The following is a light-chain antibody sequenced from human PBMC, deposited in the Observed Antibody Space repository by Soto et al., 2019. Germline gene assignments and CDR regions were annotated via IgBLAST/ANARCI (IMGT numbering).Light chain of an antibody. CDR1: QSIISY. Sequence: EIVLTQSPVTLSLSPGERATLSCRASQSIISYLAWYQQKPGQAPRLLIYDASSRATGIPARFSGSGSGTDFTLTITSLQSEDFAVYYCHQYNGWPRTFGQGTKVDIK. CDR2: DAS. J-gene: IGKJ1*01. CDR3: HQYNGWPRT. V-gene: IGKV3-11*01.